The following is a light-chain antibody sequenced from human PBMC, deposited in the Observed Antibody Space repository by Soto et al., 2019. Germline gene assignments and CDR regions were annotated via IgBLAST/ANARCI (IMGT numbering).Light chain of an antibody. CDR2: EVT. J-gene: IGLJ1*01. CDR1: SGDIGSYNR. V-gene: IGLV2-14*01. Sequence: QSALTQPASVSGSPGQSITISCTGTSGDIGSYNRVSWYQQHPGKAPKLIIYEVTDWPSGVSNRFSGSKSVNTASLTISGLQAEDEAEYYCSSYTNINTRACVFGTGTKVTVL. CDR3: SSYTNINTRACV.